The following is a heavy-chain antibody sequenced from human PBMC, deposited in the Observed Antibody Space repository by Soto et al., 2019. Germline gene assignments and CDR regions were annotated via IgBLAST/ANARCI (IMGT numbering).Heavy chain of an antibody. CDR1: GGTFSSYA. CDR3: ARDHNYYDSSGYYYSFDY. D-gene: IGHD3-22*01. Sequence: GASVKVSCKASGGTFSSYAISWVRQAPGQGLEWMGGIIPIFGTANYAQKFQGRVTITAGESTSTAYMELSSLRSEDTAVYYCARDHNYYDSSGYYYSFDYWGQGTLVTVSS. CDR2: IIPIFGTA. V-gene: IGHV1-69*13. J-gene: IGHJ4*02.